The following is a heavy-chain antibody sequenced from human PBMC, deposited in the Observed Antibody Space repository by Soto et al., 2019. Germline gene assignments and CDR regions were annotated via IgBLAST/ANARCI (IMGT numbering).Heavy chain of an antibody. CDR1: GFTFSSYW. CDR2: IKQDGSEK. V-gene: IGHV3-7*01. D-gene: IGHD2-8*01. CDR3: ARDALYCTNGVCYSSLDAFDI. Sequence: GGSLRLSCAASGFTFSSYWMSWVRQAPGKGLEWVANIKQDGSEKYYVDSVKGRFTISRDNAKNSLYLQMNSLRAEDTAVYYCARDALYCTNGVCYSSLDAFDIWGQGTMVTVSS. J-gene: IGHJ3*02.